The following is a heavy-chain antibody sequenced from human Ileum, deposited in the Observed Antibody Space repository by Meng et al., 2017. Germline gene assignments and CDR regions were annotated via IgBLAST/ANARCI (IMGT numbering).Heavy chain of an antibody. V-gene: IGHV4-59*01. Sequence: SETLSLTCSVSGGSISSDYWSWIRQSPGKGLEWIGYIHYSGDTKYNPSLKSRVTTSLDTSKHQFSLQLTSVTAADTAVYYCARDNWEKKSQDWYFYGMDVWGQGTTVTVSS. CDR1: GGSISSDY. J-gene: IGHJ6*02. CDR2: IHYSGDT. D-gene: IGHD3/OR15-3a*01. CDR3: ARDNWEKKSQDWYFYGMDV.